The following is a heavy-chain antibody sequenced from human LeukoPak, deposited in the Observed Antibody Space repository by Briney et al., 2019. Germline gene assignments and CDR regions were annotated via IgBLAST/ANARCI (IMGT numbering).Heavy chain of an antibody. Sequence: GGSLRLSCAASGFTFSTSGMHWVRQAPGKGLDWVSYIRYDGSNEYYADSVKGRFTIFRDNSKNTLYLQMNSLRAEDTAVYYWAKSETREYSYAPGPPIYYYNGDVGGKGPTVTVSS. CDR3: AKSETREYSYAPGPPIYYYNGDV. CDR1: GFTFSTSG. CDR2: IRYDGSNE. D-gene: IGHD5-18*01. J-gene: IGHJ6*03. V-gene: IGHV3-30*02.